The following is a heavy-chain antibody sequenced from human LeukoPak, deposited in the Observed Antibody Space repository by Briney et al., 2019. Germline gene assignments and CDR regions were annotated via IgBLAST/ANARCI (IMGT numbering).Heavy chain of an antibody. J-gene: IGHJ6*03. Sequence: GGSLRLSCAASGFTFSTYWMHWVRQAPGKGLEWVSGISWNSGSIGYADSVKGRFTISRDNAKNSLYLQMNSLRAEDTALYYCAKDSEQLGHYYYYYMDVWSKGTTVTVSS. D-gene: IGHD6-6*01. CDR2: ISWNSGSI. CDR1: GFTFSTYW. V-gene: IGHV3-9*01. CDR3: AKDSEQLGHYYYYYMDV.